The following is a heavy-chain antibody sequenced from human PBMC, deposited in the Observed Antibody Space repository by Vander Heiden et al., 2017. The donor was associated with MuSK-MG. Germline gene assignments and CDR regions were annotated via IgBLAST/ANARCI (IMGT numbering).Heavy chain of an antibody. Sequence: QITLKESGPTLVKPTQTLTLTCTLSGFSLSTTGVAVGWVRQPPGKALEWLAIIYWNDDKRERSSLKSRLTITKDTSKNQVVLRMTNMDPVDTATYYWSHRPTRNGWYVDARDIWGQGTMGSVSS. J-gene: IGHJ3*02. V-gene: IGHV2-5*01. CDR3: SHRPTRNGWYVDARDI. CDR2: IYWNDDK. CDR1: GFSLSTTGVA. D-gene: IGHD6-19*01.